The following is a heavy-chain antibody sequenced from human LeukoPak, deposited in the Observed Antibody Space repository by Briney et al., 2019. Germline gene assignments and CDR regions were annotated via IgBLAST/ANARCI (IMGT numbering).Heavy chain of an antibody. J-gene: IGHJ4*02. CDR2: IIPIFGTA. CDR1: GGTFSSYA. V-gene: IGHV1-69*05. D-gene: IGHD1-14*01. CDR3: ARDVFTSINYFDY. Sequence: SVKVSCKASGGTFSSYAISWVRQAPGQGPEWMGRIIPIFGTANYAQKFQGRVTITTDESTSTAYMELSSLRSEDTAVYYCARDVFTSINYFDYWGQGTLVTVSS.